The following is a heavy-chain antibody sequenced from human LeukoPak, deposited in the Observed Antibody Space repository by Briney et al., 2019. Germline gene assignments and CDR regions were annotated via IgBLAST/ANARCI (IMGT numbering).Heavy chain of an antibody. J-gene: IGHJ4*02. CDR2: IYYSGST. V-gene: IGHV4-59*01. CDR3: ARGLDDYDFWSGYFLDC. CDR1: GGSISSYY. Sequence: PSETLSLTCTVSGGSISSYYWSWIRQPPGKGLEWIGYIYYSGSTNYNPSLKSRVTISVDTSKIQFSLKLSSVTAADTAVYYCARGLDDYDFWSGYFLDCWGQGTLVTVSS. D-gene: IGHD3-3*01.